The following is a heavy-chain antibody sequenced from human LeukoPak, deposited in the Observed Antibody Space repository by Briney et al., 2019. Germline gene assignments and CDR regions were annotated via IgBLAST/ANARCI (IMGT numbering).Heavy chain of an antibody. V-gene: IGHV3-33*06. CDR1: GFTFSSYG. Sequence: GGSLRLSCAASGFTFSSYGMHWVRQAPGKGLEWVAVIWCDGSNKYYADSVKGRFTISRDNSKNTLYLQMNSLRAEDTAVYYCAKDRGGSFYNWFDPWGQGTLVTVSS. D-gene: IGHD1-26*01. CDR3: AKDRGGSFYNWFDP. J-gene: IGHJ5*02. CDR2: IWCDGSNK.